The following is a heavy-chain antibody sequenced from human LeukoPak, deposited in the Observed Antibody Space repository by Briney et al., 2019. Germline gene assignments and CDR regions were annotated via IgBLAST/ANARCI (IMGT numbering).Heavy chain of an antibody. CDR2: INHSGST. CDR3: ASTSSSTVTDY. V-gene: IGHV4-34*01. J-gene: IGHJ4*02. Sequence: PSETLSLTCAIYGGSFSGYYWSWIRQPPGKGLEWIGEINHSGSTNYNPSLKSRVTISVDTSKNQFSLKLSSVTAADTAVYYCASTSSSTVTDYWGQGTLVTVSS. CDR1: GGSFSGYY. D-gene: IGHD4-11*01.